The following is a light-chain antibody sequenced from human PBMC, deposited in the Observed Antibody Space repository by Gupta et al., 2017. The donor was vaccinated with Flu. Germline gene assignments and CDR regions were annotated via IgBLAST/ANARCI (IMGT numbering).Light chain of an antibody. CDR3: QQYGNSPET. CDR2: GAS. CDR1: QSVSDNY. Sequence: EILLTQSQGTLHSSPGERASLSCRASQSVSDNYLVLYQQKTGQAPRVLIYGASSRAAGIPDRFSGSGSGTDFTLTISRLEPEDFAVYFCQQYGNSPETFGQGTKVEIK. J-gene: IGKJ1*01. V-gene: IGKV3-20*01.